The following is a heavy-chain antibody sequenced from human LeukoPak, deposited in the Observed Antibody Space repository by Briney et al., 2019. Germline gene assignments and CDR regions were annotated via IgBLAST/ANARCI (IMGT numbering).Heavy chain of an antibody. CDR3: ASSRGLEPFYFDY. CDR2: IIPILGIA. V-gene: IGHV1-69*04. Sequence: SVKVSCKASGGTFSSYAISWVRQAPGQGLEWMGRIIPILGIANYAQKFQGRVTITTDESTSTAYMELSSLRSEDTAVYYCASSRGLEPFYFDYWGQGTLVTVSS. J-gene: IGHJ4*02. CDR1: GGTFSSYA. D-gene: IGHD1-1*01.